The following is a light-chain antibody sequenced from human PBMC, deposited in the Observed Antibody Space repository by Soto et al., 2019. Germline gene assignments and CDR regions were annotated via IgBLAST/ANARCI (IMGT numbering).Light chain of an antibody. V-gene: IGLV2-11*01. CDR2: GVY. CDR3: CSEAGSYTLI. CDR1: SSDVGGYNY. J-gene: IGLJ2*01. Sequence: QSVLTQPRSVSGSPGQSVTISCSGTSSDVGGYNYVSWYQQHPGKGPKLIIYGVYKRPLGVPDRFSGSKSGNTASLTISGLQAEDEADYHCCSEAGSYTLIFGGGTKVTVL.